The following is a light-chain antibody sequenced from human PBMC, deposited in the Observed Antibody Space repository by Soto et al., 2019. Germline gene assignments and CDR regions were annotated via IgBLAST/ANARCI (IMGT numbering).Light chain of an antibody. CDR2: GAS. V-gene: IGKV3-20*01. CDR1: QSVSSSY. CDR3: QQFGSSPLLT. Sequence: EIVLTQSPGTLSLSPGERATLSCRASQSVSSSYLAWYQQKPGQAPRLLIYGASSRATGIPDRFSGSGSGTDFTLTISRLDPEDFAVYYCQQFGSSPLLTFGAGTKVDVK. J-gene: IGKJ3*01.